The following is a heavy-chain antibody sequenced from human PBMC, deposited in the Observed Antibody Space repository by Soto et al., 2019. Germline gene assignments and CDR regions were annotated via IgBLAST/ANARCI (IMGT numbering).Heavy chain of an antibody. CDR3: AKSLFFFFFQRPLGGKNCFAP. V-gene: IGHV3-23*01. CDR2: ISGSGGST. CDR1: GLTFSSYA. D-gene: IGHD3-3*02. J-gene: IGHJ5*02. Sequence: GGSLRLSCAASGLTFSSYAMNWVRQAPGKGLEWVSAISGSGGSTYYADSVKGRFTISRDNSKNTLYLQMNSLRAEDTAVYFCAKSLFFFFFQRPLGGKNCFAPGGQGPLVTVSS.